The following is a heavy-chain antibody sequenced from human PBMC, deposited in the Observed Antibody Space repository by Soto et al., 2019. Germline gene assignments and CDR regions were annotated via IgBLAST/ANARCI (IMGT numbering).Heavy chain of an antibody. CDR1: GFTFSSYS. CDR2: ISSSSSYI. J-gene: IGHJ6*02. CDR3: ARDLPYYYGMDV. Sequence: GGSLRLFCAASGFTFSSYSMNWVRQAPGKGLEWVSSISSSSSYIYYADSVKGRFTISRDNAKNSLYLQMNSLRAEDTAVYYCARDLPYYYGMDVWGQGTTVTVSS. V-gene: IGHV3-21*01.